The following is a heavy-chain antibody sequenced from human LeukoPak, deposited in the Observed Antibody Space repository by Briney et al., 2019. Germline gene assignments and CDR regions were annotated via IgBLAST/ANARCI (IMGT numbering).Heavy chain of an antibody. J-gene: IGHJ5*02. CDR2: TYYRSKWYN. CDR3: ARDREGDSSGYYYGWFDP. D-gene: IGHD3-22*01. CDR1: GDSVSSNGAA. V-gene: IGHV6-1*01. Sequence: SQTLSLTCAISGDSVSSNGAAWNWIRQSPSRGLEWLGRTYYRSKWYNDYAVSVKSRITINPDTSKNQFSLQLNSVTPEDTAVYYCARDREGDSSGYYYGWFDPWGQGTLVTVSS.